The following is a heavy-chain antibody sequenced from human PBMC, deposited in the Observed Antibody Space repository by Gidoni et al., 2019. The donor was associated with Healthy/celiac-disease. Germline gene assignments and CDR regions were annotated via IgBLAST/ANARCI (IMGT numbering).Heavy chain of an antibody. V-gene: IGHV5-51*01. CDR3: ARLSPNDYYYDSSGYPDY. Sequence: EVQLVQSGAEVKKPGESLKISCKGSGYSFTSYWIGWVRQMPGKGLEWMGIIYPGDSDTRYSPSFQGQVTISADKSISTAYLQWSSLKASDTAMYYCARLSPNDYYYDSSGYPDYWGQGTLVTVSS. D-gene: IGHD3-22*01. J-gene: IGHJ4*02. CDR2: IYPGDSDT. CDR1: GYSFTSYW.